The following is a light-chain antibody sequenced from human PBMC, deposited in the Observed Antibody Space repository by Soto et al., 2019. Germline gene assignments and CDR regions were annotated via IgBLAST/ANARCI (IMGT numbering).Light chain of an antibody. V-gene: IGKV3D-20*01. CDR1: ADVSSSY. CDR2: DAS. Sequence: EIVLTQSPATLSFSPGERATLSCGASADVSSSYVAWYQQKSGLAPRLLIHDASSRATGIPDRFSGSKSGTDFTLTIRRLEPEDAGVYYCQQYGSSPITLGQRTRLDLK. J-gene: IGKJ5*01. CDR3: QQYGSSPIT.